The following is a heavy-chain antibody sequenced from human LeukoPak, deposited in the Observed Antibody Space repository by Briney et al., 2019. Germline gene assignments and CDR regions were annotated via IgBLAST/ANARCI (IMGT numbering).Heavy chain of an antibody. J-gene: IGHJ1*01. CDR3: ARGYCDRTDCYGAPDW. Sequence: GGSLRPSCAASGFSFSTYWMNWVRQAPNKGLEWVANVKADGDEKHYVHSVRGRFTISRDNATNQVFLQMNSLRVDDTAVYYCARGYCDRTDCYGAPDWWGQGTLVTVSS. D-gene: IGHD2-2*01. CDR2: VKADGDEK. CDR1: GFSFSTYW. V-gene: IGHV3-7*04.